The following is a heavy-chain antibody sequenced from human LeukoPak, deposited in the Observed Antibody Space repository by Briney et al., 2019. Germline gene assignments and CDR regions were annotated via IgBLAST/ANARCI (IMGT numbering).Heavy chain of an antibody. J-gene: IGHJ4*02. CDR1: GYTFTGYY. CDR2: INPNSGGT. Sequence: ASVKVSCKASGYTFTGYYMHWVRQAPGQGLEWMGWINPNSGGTNYAQKFQGRVTMTRDTSISTAYMELSRLRSDDTAVYYCARDPLDYDGSGYGGRFFDYWGQGTLVTVSS. D-gene: IGHD3-22*01. V-gene: IGHV1-2*02. CDR3: ARDPLDYDGSGYGGRFFDY.